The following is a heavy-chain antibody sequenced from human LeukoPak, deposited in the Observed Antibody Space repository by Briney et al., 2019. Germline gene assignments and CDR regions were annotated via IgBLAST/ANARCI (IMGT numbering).Heavy chain of an antibody. Sequence: ASVKVSCKASGYTFTSYDINWVRQATGQGLEWTGWMNPNSGNTGYAQKFQGRVTMTRNTSTSTAYMELSSLRSEDTAVYYCARGRYYDFWSGYFVNWFDPWGQGTLVTVSS. V-gene: IGHV1-8*01. J-gene: IGHJ5*02. CDR3: ARGRYYDFWSGYFVNWFDP. D-gene: IGHD3-3*01. CDR1: GYTFTSYD. CDR2: MNPNSGNT.